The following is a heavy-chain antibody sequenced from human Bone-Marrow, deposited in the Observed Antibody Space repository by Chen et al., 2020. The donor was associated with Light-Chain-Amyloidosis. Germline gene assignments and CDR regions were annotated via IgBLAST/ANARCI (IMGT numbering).Heavy chain of an antibody. CDR3: ARRRDGHNLDS. V-gene: IGHV5-51*01. D-gene: IGHD1-1*01. J-gene: IGHJ5*01. Sequence: EVQLEQSGPEVKKPGESLKISCKGSGYTFPNYWIGWVRQMPGKGLGWMGVIDPDDSEASDSPSVEGRVTGSPDQAITTAYRQWRSRKASDTAMYYCARRRDGHNLDSSGPGPL. CDR1: GYTFPNYW. CDR2: IDPDDSEA.